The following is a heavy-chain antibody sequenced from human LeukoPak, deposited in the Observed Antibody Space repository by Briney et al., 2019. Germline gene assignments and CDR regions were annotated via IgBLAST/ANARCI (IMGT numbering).Heavy chain of an antibody. J-gene: IGHJ6*02. CDR2: IIPILGIA. CDR1: GGTFSSYA. D-gene: IGHD4-17*01. V-gene: IGHV1-69*04. Sequence: GASVKVSCKASGGTFSSYAISRVRQAPGQGLEWMGRIIPILGIANYAQKFQGRVTITADKSTSIAYMELSSLRSEDTVVYYCARSLVTTYYYYYGMDVWGQGTTVTVSS. CDR3: ARSLVTTYYYYYGMDV.